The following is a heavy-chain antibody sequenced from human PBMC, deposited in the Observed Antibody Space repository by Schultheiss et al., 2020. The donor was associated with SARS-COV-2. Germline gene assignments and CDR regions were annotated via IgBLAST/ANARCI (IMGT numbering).Heavy chain of an antibody. Sequence: GGSLRLSCAASGFTFSDYYMSWVRQAPGKGLEWVSAISGSRGTTYYADSVRGRFTISRDNFQNTLYLQMNSLRADDTAVYYCVPYCTSTNCPLDYWGQGTLVTVAS. V-gene: IGHV3-23*01. CDR3: VPYCTSTNCPLDY. J-gene: IGHJ4*02. D-gene: IGHD2-2*01. CDR2: ISGSRGTT. CDR1: GFTFSDYY.